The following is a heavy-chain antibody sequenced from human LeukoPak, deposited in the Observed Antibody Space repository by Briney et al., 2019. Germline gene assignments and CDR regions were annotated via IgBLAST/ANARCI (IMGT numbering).Heavy chain of an antibody. CDR3: ARQTITIFGVVIIPYFDY. CDR2: IYHSGST. J-gene: IGHJ4*02. CDR1: GGSISSSNW. V-gene: IGHV4-4*02. Sequence: PSVTLSLTCAVSGGSISSSNWWSWVRQPPGKGLEWIGEIYHSGSTNYNPSLKSRVTISVDKSKNQFSLKLSSVTAADTAVYYCARQTITIFGVVIIPYFDYWGQGTLVIVSS. D-gene: IGHD3-3*01.